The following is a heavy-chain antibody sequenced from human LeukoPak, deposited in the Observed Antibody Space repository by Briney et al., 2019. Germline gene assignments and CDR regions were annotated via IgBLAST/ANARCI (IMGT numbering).Heavy chain of an antibody. CDR1: GFTFSSYA. V-gene: IGHV3-23*01. J-gene: IGHJ4*02. D-gene: IGHD6-19*01. CDR3: AKGHRSIAVAGSFDY. Sequence: GGSLRLSCAAFGFTFSSYAMSWVRQAPGKGLEWVSAISGSGGSTYYADSVKGRFTISRDNSKNTLYLQMNSLRAEDTAVYYCAKGHRSIAVAGSFDYWGQGTLVTVSS. CDR2: ISGSGGST.